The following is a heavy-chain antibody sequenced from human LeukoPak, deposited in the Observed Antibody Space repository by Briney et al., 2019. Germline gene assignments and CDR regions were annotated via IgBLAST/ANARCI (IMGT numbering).Heavy chain of an antibody. CDR3: AREGVSRSGRLRYFDPQRHYFDY. CDR1: GFIFSSFT. Sequence: GGSLRLSCAASGFIFSSFTMNWVRQAPGKGLEWVSSISTSSNYIYYADSLKGRFTISRDNAKNSLYLQMNSLRAEDTAVYYCAREGVSRSGRLRYFDPQRHYFDYWGQGTLVTVSS. J-gene: IGHJ4*02. D-gene: IGHD3-9*01. V-gene: IGHV3-21*01. CDR2: ISTSSNYI.